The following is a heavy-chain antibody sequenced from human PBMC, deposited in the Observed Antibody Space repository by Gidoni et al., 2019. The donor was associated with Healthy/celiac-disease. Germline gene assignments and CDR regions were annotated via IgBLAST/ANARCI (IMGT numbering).Heavy chain of an antibody. D-gene: IGHD6-6*01. Sequence: QVQLVQSGAEVKKPGSSVKVSCKASGGTFSSYAGSWVRQAPGQGLEWMGRVIPILGIATYAQTFQGRVTIPANKSTSTAYMDLSSLRSEDTAMYYCAGDQGSSSPFDYWGQGTLVTVSS. CDR2: VIPILGIA. V-gene: IGHV1-69*04. CDR3: AGDQGSSSPFDY. CDR1: GGTFSSYA. J-gene: IGHJ4*02.